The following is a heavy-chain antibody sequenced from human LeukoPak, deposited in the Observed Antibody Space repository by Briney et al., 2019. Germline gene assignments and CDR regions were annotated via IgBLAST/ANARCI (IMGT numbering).Heavy chain of an antibody. Sequence: PGRSLRLSCAASGLTFSSYGMHWVRQAPGKGLEWVAVIWYDGSNKYYADSVKGRFTISRDNSKNTLYLQMNSLRAEDTAVYYCARGPFGELLWEYFQHWGQGTLVTVSS. J-gene: IGHJ1*01. CDR3: ARGPFGELLWEYFQH. D-gene: IGHD3-10*01. CDR1: GLTFSSYG. V-gene: IGHV3-33*01. CDR2: IWYDGSNK.